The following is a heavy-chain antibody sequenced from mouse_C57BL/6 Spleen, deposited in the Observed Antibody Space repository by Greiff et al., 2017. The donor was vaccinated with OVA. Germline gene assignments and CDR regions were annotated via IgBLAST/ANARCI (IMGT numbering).Heavy chain of an antibody. Sequence: QVQLQQPGAELVRPGSSVKLSCKASGYTFTSYWMDWVKQRPGQGLEWIGNIYPSDSETHYNQKFKDKATFTVDKSSSTAYMQLSSLTSEDSAVYFCARSHGSNYFGYWGQGTTLTVSS. J-gene: IGHJ2*01. V-gene: IGHV1-61*01. CDR3: ARSHGSNYFGY. D-gene: IGHD1-1*01. CDR1: GYTFTSYW. CDR2: IYPSDSET.